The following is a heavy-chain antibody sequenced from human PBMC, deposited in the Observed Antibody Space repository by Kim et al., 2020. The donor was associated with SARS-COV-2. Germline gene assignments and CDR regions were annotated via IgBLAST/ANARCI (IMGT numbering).Heavy chain of an antibody. J-gene: IGHJ5*02. V-gene: IGHV1-18*01. Sequence: ASVKVSCKASGYTFSNYAINWVRQAPGQGLEWLGWISAHNGNTYYAQKFQDRVTMTTDTSTSTAYMELSSLTSDDTALYYCARGVDSGGLHGLSQWFDPWGQGTLVTVSA. D-gene: IGHD6-19*01. CDR2: ISAHNGNT. CDR3: ARGVDSGGLHGLSQWFDP. CDR1: GYTFSNYA.